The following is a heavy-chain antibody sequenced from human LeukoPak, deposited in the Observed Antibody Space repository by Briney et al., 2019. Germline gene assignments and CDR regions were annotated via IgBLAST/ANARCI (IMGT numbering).Heavy chain of an antibody. Sequence: PGGSLRLSCAASGFTFSSYAMSWVRQAPGEGLEWVSGISGSGDSKYDADSVKGRFTISRDNSKNTLYLQMNSLRAEDTAVYYCAKHTGYSSSWSPDYWGQGTLVTVSS. CDR2: ISGSGDSK. D-gene: IGHD6-13*01. V-gene: IGHV3-23*01. CDR1: GFTFSSYA. J-gene: IGHJ4*02. CDR3: AKHTGYSSSWSPDY.